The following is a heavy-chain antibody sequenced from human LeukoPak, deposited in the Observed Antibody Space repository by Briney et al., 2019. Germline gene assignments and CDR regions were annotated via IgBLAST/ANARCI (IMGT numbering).Heavy chain of an antibody. J-gene: IGHJ6*03. CDR1: GCTFSSYA. CDR2: ISGSGGST. CDR3: AKTRYCSSTSCKYYYYYYMDV. Sequence: GGSLRLTCVSSGCTFSSYAMSWVRQAPGKGLEWVSAISGSGGSTYYADSVKGRFTISRDNSKNTLYLQMNSLRAEDTAVYYCAKTRYCSSTSCKYYYYYYMDVWGKGTTVTVSS. D-gene: IGHD2-2*01. V-gene: IGHV3-23*01.